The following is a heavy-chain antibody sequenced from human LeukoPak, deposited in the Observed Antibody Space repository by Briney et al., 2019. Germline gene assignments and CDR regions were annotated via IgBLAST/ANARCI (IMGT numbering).Heavy chain of an antibody. CDR1: GGSISSYY. CDR3: ARGFESEVVTYYYYGMDV. Sequence: SETLSLTCTVSGGSISSYYWSWIRQPPGKGLEWIGEINHSGSTNYNPSLKSRVTISVDTSKNQFSLKLSSVTAADTAVYYCARGFESEVVTYYYYGMDVWGQGTTVTVSS. CDR2: INHSGST. D-gene: IGHD3-22*01. V-gene: IGHV4-34*01. J-gene: IGHJ6*02.